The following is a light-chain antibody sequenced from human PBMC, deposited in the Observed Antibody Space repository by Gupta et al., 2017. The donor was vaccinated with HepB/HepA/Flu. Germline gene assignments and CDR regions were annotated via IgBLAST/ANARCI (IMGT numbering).Light chain of an antibody. V-gene: IGKV2-28*01. Sequence: DIVMTQSPLSLPVTPGEPASISCRSSQSLLHSNGYNYLDWYLQKPGQSPQLLIYLGSNRASGVPDRFSGSGSVTDFTLKISRVEAEDVGVYYFMQSLQTQWTFGQGTKVEIK. J-gene: IGKJ1*01. CDR3: MQSLQTQWT. CDR1: QSLLHSNGYNY. CDR2: LGS.